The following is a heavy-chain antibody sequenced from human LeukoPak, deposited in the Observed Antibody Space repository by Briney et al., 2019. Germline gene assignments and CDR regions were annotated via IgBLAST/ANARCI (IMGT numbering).Heavy chain of an antibody. V-gene: IGHV3-66*01. CDR3: AKDKVVPAARTLDY. J-gene: IGHJ4*02. CDR1: GFIVSNKY. D-gene: IGHD2-2*01. Sequence: GGSLRLSCAASGFIVSNKYMNWVRQAPGKGLEWVSIIYADYTTHYADSVKGRFTISRDNSKNTLYLQMNSLRAEDTAVYYCAKDKVVPAARTLDYWGQGTLVTVSS. CDR2: IYADYTT.